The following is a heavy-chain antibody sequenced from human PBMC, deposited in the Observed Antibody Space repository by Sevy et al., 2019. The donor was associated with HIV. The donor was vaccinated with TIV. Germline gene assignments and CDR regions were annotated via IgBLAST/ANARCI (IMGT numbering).Heavy chain of an antibody. CDR1: GFTFSSYS. Sequence: GGALRLSCAASGFTFSSYSMNWVRQAPGKGLEWVSYISSSSSTIYYADSVKGRFTISRDNAKNSLYLQMNSLRDEETVVYYCARSPYYYDSSGYYYYYYGMDVWGQGTTVTVSS. V-gene: IGHV3-48*02. CDR2: ISSSSSTI. J-gene: IGHJ6*02. CDR3: ARSPYYYDSSGYYYYYYGMDV. D-gene: IGHD3-22*01.